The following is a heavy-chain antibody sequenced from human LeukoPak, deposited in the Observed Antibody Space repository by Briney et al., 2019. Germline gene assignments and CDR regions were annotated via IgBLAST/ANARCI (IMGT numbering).Heavy chain of an antibody. D-gene: IGHD6-19*01. Sequence: GGSLRLSCSASGFTFSSYSMNWVRQAPGKGLEWVSSISSSSSYIYYADSVKGRFTISRDNAKNSLYLQMNSLRAEDTAVYYCAREAYSSGWYSSGSGGFDPWGQGTLVTVSS. J-gene: IGHJ5*02. CDR2: ISSSSSYI. CDR1: GFTFSSYS. V-gene: IGHV3-21*01. CDR3: AREAYSSGWYSSGSGGFDP.